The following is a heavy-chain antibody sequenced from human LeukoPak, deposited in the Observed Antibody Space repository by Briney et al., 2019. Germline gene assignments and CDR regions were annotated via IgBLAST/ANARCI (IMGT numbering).Heavy chain of an antibody. V-gene: IGHV3-30*04. Sequence: GGSLRLSCAVSGFTFSSYAMHWVRQAPGKGLEWVAVISYDGSNKYYADSVKGRFTISRDNSKNTLYLQMNSLRAEDTAVAYCGRDYGSERGYFHMDGWGKGTTGTGSS. D-gene: IGHD3-10*01. CDR3: GRDYGSERGYFHMDG. CDR2: ISYDGSNK. J-gene: IGHJ6*03. CDR1: GFTFSSYA.